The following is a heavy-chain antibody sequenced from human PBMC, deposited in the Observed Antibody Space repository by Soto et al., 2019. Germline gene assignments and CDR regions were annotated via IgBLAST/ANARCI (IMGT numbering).Heavy chain of an antibody. CDR2: INTGNGDT. Sequence: ASVKVSCKPSGYRFTTYAIHWVRQAPGQRLEWMGWINTGNGDTKYSQTLQDRITITRDTSAGTAYMELSSLRSEDTAVYYCARCGIAAAILLWFDPGGQGTLVTVSS. CDR1: GYRFTTYA. V-gene: IGHV1-3*04. D-gene: IGHD6-13*01. CDR3: ARCGIAAAILLWFDP. J-gene: IGHJ5*02.